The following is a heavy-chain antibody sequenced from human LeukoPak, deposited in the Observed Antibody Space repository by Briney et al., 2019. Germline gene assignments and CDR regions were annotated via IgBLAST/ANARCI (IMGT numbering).Heavy chain of an antibody. CDR1: GFTFSSYT. J-gene: IGHJ4*02. CDR2: ISGRSTYI. V-gene: IGHV3-21*01. D-gene: IGHD3-22*01. CDR3: ARGLGTTVTNEYYYDSSGYYDGGLDY. Sequence: GGPLRLSCSASGFTFSSYTMNWVRQAPGKGLEWVSSISGRSTYIFYADSVKGRFTISRDNAKNSLSLQTNSLRAEDTAVYYCARGLGTTVTNEYYYDSSGYYDGGLDYWGQGTLVTVSS.